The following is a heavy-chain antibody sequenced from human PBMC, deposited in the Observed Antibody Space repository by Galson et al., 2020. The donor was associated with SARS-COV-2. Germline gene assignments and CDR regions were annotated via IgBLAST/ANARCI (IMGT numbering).Heavy chain of an antibody. CDR1: GYTLTELS. J-gene: IGHJ6*02. CDR3: ATAIAAAGTPTDYYYYYGMDV. D-gene: IGHD6-13*01. Sequence: ASVKVSCKVSGYTLTELSMHWVRQAPGKGLEWMGGFDPEDGETIYAQKFQGRVTMTEDTSTDTAYMELSSLRSEDTAVYYCATAIAAAGTPTDYYYYYGMDVWAKGPRSPSP. V-gene: IGHV1-24*01. CDR2: FDPEDGET.